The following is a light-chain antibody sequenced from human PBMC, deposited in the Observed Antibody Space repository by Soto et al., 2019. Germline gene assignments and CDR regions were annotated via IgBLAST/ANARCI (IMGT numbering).Light chain of an antibody. CDR3: QQFGT. CDR1: QSINTW. Sequence: DIQMTQSPSTLSASVGDRVTITCRASQSINTWLAWYQQKPGKAPKLLIYDASSLESGVPSRFSGSGSGTEFTLTISSLQPDDFVTYYCQQFGTFGQGTKVEIQ. CDR2: DAS. V-gene: IGKV1-5*01. J-gene: IGKJ1*01.